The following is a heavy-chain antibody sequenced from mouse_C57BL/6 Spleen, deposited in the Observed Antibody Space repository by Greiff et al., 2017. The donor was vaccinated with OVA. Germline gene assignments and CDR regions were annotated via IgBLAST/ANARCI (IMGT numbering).Heavy chain of an antibody. CDR2: IDPETGGT. V-gene: IGHV1-15*01. Sequence: SGAELVRPGASVTLSCKASGYTFTDYEMHWVKQTPVHGLEWIGAIDPETGGTAYNQKFKGKAILTADKSSSTAYMELRSLTSEDSAVYYCTRSSSYWYFDVWGTGTTVTVSS. CDR3: TRSSSYWYFDV. J-gene: IGHJ1*03. D-gene: IGHD1-1*01. CDR1: GYTFTDYE.